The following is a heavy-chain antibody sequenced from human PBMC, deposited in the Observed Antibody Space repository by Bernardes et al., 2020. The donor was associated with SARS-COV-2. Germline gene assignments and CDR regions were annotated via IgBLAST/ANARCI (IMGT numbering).Heavy chain of an antibody. D-gene: IGHD4-17*01. CDR3: ARGRAVTTTVVTHYDY. CDR1: GGSFSGYY. Sequence: SETLSLTCAVYGGSFSGYYWSWIRQPPGKGLEWIGEINHSGSTNYNPSLKSRVTISVDTSKNQFSLKLSSVTAADTAVYYCARGRAVTTTVVTHYDYWGQGTLVTVSS. J-gene: IGHJ4*02. V-gene: IGHV4-34*01. CDR2: INHSGST.